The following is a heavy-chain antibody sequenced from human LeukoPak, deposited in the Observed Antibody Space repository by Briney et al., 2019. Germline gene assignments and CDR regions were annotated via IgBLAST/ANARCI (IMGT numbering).Heavy chain of an antibody. V-gene: IGHV3-48*01. CDR1: RFTFSTYS. D-gene: IGHD4-17*01. J-gene: IGHJ3*02. CDR3: VRNDGDNAFDI. Sequence: GGSLRLSYAASRFTFSTYSMNWVRQAPGRGLEWVSYISGTGTDIYYRDSVKGRFTISRDNAKNSLFLHMTNLRAEDMAVYYCVRNDGDNAFDIWGQGTMVTVSS. CDR2: ISGTGTDI.